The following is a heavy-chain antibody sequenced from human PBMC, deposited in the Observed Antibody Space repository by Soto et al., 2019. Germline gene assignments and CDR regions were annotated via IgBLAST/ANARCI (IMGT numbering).Heavy chain of an antibody. Sequence: QVQLVKSGAEVKNPGSSLKVSCKASGGTFSSYAIDWVRQAPGQGLEWMGEIIPIFGTANYAQKFQGRVTITADESTSTAYMELSRLRSEDTAVYYCARDGGRHSGGLDYWGQGTLVTVSS. CDR3: ARDGGRHSGGLDY. V-gene: IGHV1-69*01. CDR2: IIPIFGTA. CDR1: GGTFSSYA. J-gene: IGHJ4*02. D-gene: IGHD1-26*01.